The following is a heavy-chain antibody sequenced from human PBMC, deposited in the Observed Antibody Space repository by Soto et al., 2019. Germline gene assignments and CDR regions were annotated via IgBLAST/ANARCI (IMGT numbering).Heavy chain of an antibody. CDR3: ARAAMGGSSWPFDY. J-gene: IGHJ4*02. CDR1: GGSISSSNW. V-gene: IGHV4-4*02. CDR2: IYHSGST. D-gene: IGHD6-13*01. Sequence: QVQLQESGPGLVKPSGTLSLTCAVSGGSISSSNWWSWVRQPPGKGLEWIGEIYHSGSTNDNPSPKSRVTISIDKSKTQFALKLSSVTAADTSVYYCARAAMGGSSWPFDYWGQGTLVTVSS.